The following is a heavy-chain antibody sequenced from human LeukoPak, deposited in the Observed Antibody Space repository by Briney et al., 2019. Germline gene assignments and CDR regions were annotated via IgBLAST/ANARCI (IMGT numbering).Heavy chain of an antibody. CDR3: ARERGDCGGDCLDY. V-gene: IGHV3-74*01. Sequence: GGSLRLSCAASGFTFSSYWMHWVRQAPGKGLVWVSRINGDESSTSYADSVKGRFTISRDNARNTLYLQMNSLRAEDTAVYYCARERGDCGGDCLDYWGQGTLVTVSS. CDR1: GFTFSSYW. CDR2: INGDESST. D-gene: IGHD2-21*01. J-gene: IGHJ4*02.